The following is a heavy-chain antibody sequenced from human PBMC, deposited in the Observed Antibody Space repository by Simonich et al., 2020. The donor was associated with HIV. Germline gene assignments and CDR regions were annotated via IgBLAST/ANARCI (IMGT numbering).Heavy chain of an antibody. V-gene: IGHV1-2*06. D-gene: IGHD2-15*01. CDR3: ARSYIGLNINDAFDI. J-gene: IGHJ3*02. CDR1: GYTFKGYY. CDR2: LNPSIADK. Sequence: QVQLVQSGAEMKKPGASAKVSCKASGYTFKGYYMHWGRQGPGQGLEWMGRLNPSIADKNNAEKVKGRVTMTRDTSINTGYMELSRLRSDDTAIYYCARSYIGLNINDAFDIWGQGTLVTVSS.